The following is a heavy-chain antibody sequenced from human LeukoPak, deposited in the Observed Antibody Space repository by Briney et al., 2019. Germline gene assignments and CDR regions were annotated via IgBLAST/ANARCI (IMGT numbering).Heavy chain of an antibody. D-gene: IGHD5-18*01. V-gene: IGHV4-38-2*01. CDR2: IYHSGST. J-gene: IGHJ6*03. CDR3: ARHRGYSYGYSAYMDV. CDR1: GYSISSGYY. Sequence: SETLSLTCAVSGYSISSGYYWGWIRQPQGKGLEWIGSIYHSGSTYYNPSLKSLLTISVDTSKNQFSLKLSSVTAADTAVYYCARHRGYSYGYSAYMDVWGKGTTVTVSS.